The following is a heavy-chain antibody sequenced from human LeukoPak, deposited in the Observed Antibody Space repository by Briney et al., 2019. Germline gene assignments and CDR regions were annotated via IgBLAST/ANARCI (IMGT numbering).Heavy chain of an antibody. Sequence: SETLSLTCAVSGGSISSSSYYWGWIRQPPGKGLEWIGSIYYSGSTYYNPSLKSRVTISVDTSKNQFSLKLSSVTAADTAVYYCASPLCSSTSCYETPFDYWGQGTLVTVSS. CDR1: GGSISSSSYY. CDR2: IYYSGST. CDR3: ASPLCSSTSCYETPFDY. D-gene: IGHD2-2*01. J-gene: IGHJ4*02. V-gene: IGHV4-39*01.